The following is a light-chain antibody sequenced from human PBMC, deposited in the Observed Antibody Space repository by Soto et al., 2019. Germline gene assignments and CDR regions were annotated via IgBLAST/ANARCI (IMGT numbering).Light chain of an antibody. CDR2: KAS. Sequence: DIQMTQSPSTLSGSVGDSVTITCRASQTISSWLAWYQQQPGKAPKLLIYKASTLKSGVPSRFSGSGSGTEFTLTISGLEPEDFAVYYCQQRLNWPLFTFGLGTKVDI. J-gene: IGKJ3*01. CDR3: QQRLNWPLFT. CDR1: QTISSW. V-gene: IGKV1-5*03.